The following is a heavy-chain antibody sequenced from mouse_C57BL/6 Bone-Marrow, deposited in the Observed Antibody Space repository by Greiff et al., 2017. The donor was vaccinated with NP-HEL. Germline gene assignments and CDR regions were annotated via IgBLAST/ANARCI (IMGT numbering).Heavy chain of an antibody. V-gene: IGHV1-55*01. Sequence: QVQLQQSGAELVKPGASVKMSCKASGYTFTSYWITWVKQRPGQGLEWIGDIYPGSGSSNYNEKFKSKATLTVDTSSSTAYMQLSSLTSEDSAVYYCARGLLRSWFAYWGQGTLVTVSA. CDR3: ARGLLRSWFAY. CDR2: IYPGSGSS. D-gene: IGHD1-1*01. J-gene: IGHJ3*01. CDR1: GYTFTSYW.